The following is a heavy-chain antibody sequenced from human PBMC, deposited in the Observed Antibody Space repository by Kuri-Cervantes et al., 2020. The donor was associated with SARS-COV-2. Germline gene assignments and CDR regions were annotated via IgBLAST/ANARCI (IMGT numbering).Heavy chain of an antibody. CDR2: ISYDGSNK. J-gene: IGHJ4*02. CDR3: AKCRGDFWSGYYLDY. D-gene: IGHD3-3*01. Sequence: GGSLRLSCAASGFTFSSYAMHWVRQAPGKGLEWVAVISYDGSNKYYADSVKGRFTISRDNSKNTLYLQMNSLRAEDTAVYYCAKCRGDFWSGYYLDYWGQGTLVTVSS. V-gene: IGHV3-30-3*02. CDR1: GFTFSSYA.